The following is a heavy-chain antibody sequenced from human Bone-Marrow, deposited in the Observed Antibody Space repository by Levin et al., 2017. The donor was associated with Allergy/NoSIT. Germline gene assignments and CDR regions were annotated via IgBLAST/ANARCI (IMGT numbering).Heavy chain of an antibody. CDR2: IKQDGSEK. CDR3: ARLDYYDSNQFDY. CDR1: RFTFNIYW. Sequence: GGSLRLSCAASRFTFNIYWMSWVRQSPGKGLEWVANIKQDGSEKHLVDSVKGRFTISRDNAKNSLYLQLNSLRAEDTAVYYCARLDYYDSNQFDYWGQGTLVTVSS. V-gene: IGHV3-7*01. D-gene: IGHD3-22*01. J-gene: IGHJ4*02.